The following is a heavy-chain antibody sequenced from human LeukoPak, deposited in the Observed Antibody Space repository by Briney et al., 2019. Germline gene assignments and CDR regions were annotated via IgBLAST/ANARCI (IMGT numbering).Heavy chain of an antibody. D-gene: IGHD3-22*01. V-gene: IGHV3-7*01. CDR3: ARDPPYYYDSSGYFGAFDI. J-gene: IGHJ3*02. CDR2: IKQDGSEK. CDR1: GFTFSSYW. Sequence: PGGSLRLSCAASGFTFSSYWMSWVRQAPGKGLEWVANIKQDGSEKYYVDSVKGRFTISRDNSKNTLYLQMNSLRAEDTAVYYCARDPPYYYDSSGYFGAFDIWGQGTMVTVSS.